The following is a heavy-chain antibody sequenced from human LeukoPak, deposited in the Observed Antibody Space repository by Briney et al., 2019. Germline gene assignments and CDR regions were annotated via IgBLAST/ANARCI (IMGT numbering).Heavy chain of an antibody. CDR2: IYYSGST. V-gene: IGHV4-31*03. Sequence: PSETLSLTCTVSGGSISSGGYYCSWIRQHPGKGLEWIGYIYYSGSTYYNPSLKSRVTISVDTSKNQFSLKLSSVTAADTAVYYCARVPRGQSITIFGVVILPDDAFDIWGQGTMVTVSS. CDR3: ARVPRGQSITIFGVVILPDDAFDI. J-gene: IGHJ3*02. CDR1: GGSISSGGYY. D-gene: IGHD3-3*01.